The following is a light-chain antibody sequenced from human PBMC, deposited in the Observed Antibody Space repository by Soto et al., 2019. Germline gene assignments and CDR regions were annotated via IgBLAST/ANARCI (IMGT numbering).Light chain of an antibody. CDR1: SSNSGAGYD. CDR2: GNS. Sequence: QSVLTQPPSVSGAPGQRVTVSCTGSSSNSGAGYDLHWYQQLPGTAPKLLIYGNSNRPSGVPDRFSGSKSGTSASLAITGLQAEDEADYYCQSYDTSLRGWVFGGGTKLTVL. J-gene: IGLJ3*02. CDR3: QSYDTSLRGWV. V-gene: IGLV1-40*01.